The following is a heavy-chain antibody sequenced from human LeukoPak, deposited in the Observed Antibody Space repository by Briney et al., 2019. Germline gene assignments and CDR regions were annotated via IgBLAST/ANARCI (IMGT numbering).Heavy chain of an antibody. J-gene: IGHJ6*02. CDR3: ARSNRYWRGPGALYDSDV. D-gene: IGHD1-14*01. Sequence: GGSLRLSCAASGFTFSSYEMNWVRQAPGKGLEWVSYISSGADVIYYADSVKGRFTISRDNANAKNSVYLQMNSLRAEDTAVYYCARSNRYWRGPGALYDSDVWGQGTTVTVSS. CDR2: ISSGADVI. CDR1: GFTFSSYE. V-gene: IGHV3-48*03.